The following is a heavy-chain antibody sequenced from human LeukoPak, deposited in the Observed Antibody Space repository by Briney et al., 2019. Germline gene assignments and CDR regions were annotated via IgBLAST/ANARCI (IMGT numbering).Heavy chain of an antibody. CDR2: INPSGCST. D-gene: IGHD6-19*01. CDR1: GYTFTSYY. Sequence: ASVKVSCKASGYTFTSYYMHWVRQAPGQGLDWMGIINPSGCSTSYAQKFQGRVTMTRDTSTSTVYMELSSLTSEDTAVYYCARGSSGWYSVAYWGQGTLVTVSS. CDR3: ARGSSGWYSVAY. V-gene: IGHV1-46*01. J-gene: IGHJ4*02.